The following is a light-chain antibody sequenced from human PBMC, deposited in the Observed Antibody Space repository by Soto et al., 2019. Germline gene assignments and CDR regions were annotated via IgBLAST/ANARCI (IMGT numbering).Light chain of an antibody. J-gene: IGKJ5*01. CDR2: GAS. CDR3: QQYGSSPPIT. Sequence: EIVLTQSPGTLSLSPGERVTLSCRASQSVSSRSLAWYHQNPGQAPRLLIYGASSRATGIPDRFSGSGSGTDFTLTINRLEPEDFAVYYCQQYGSSPPITFGQGTRLEI. V-gene: IGKV3-20*01. CDR1: QSVSSRS.